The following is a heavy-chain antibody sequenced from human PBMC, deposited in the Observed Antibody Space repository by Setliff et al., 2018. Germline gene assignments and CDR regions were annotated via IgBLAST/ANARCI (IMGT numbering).Heavy chain of an antibody. CDR1: GFTFSSYS. Sequence: PGGSLRLSCAASGFTFSSYSMNWVRQAPGKGLEWVSYIKGPGATDYSASVKDRFTISRDDSKNTLYLQMNSLKTEDTAVYYCTTGGIVVVIGTNAGYDYWGQGTLVTVSS. V-gene: IGHV3-15*01. CDR3: TTGGIVVVIGTNAGYDY. CDR2: IKGPGAT. D-gene: IGHD3-22*01. J-gene: IGHJ4*02.